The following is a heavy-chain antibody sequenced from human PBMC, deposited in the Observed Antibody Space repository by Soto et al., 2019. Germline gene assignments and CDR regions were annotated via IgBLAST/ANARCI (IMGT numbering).Heavy chain of an antibody. CDR1: GFSVSSNY. Sequence: PGGSLRLSCAISGFSVSSNYLSWVRQAPGKGLEWVSVHYSGGSTYYADSVQGRFTISRDKSNNTLYLQMRRVRAEDTAGYVCASPRSRRQRVGGTSPLDPWGQGTQVTVSS. V-gene: IGHV3-53*01. J-gene: IGHJ5*02. D-gene: IGHD1-26*01. CDR2: HYSGGST. CDR3: ASPRSRRQRVGGTSPLDP.